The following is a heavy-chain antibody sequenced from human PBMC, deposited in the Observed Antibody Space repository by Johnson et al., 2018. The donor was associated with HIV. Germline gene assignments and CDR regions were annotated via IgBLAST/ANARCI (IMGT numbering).Heavy chain of an antibody. D-gene: IGHD3-16*01. J-gene: IGHJ3*01. CDR1: GFTFSSHA. Sequence: QVQLVESGGGVVQPGRSLRLSCAASGFTFSSHAMHWVRQAPGKGLEWVAVVSYDGSERYYGDSVKGRFTISRYNSRNTLYLEMNSLRAEDTAVYYCARGSRYTYDNDDVYLLQAFDYWGQGTMVTVSS. CDR2: VSYDGSER. CDR3: ARGSRYTYDNDDVYLLQAFDY. V-gene: IGHV3-30*04.